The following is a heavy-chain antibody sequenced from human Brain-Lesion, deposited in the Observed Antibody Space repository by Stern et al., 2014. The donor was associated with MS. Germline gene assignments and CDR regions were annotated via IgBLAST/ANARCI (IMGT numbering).Heavy chain of an antibody. Sequence: VQLVQSGAEVKKPGESLKISCEASGYLFDDYWIGWVRQMSGRGLELVAIIFPRDSNTRYSPSVQGPVTISADKSISTAYLPGSSLKASDPAMYYCARSPATPSGYDRFDYWGQGALVTVSS. CDR2: IFPRDSNT. CDR1: GYLFDDYW. J-gene: IGHJ4*02. V-gene: IGHV5-51*03. D-gene: IGHD5-12*01. CDR3: ARSPATPSGYDRFDY.